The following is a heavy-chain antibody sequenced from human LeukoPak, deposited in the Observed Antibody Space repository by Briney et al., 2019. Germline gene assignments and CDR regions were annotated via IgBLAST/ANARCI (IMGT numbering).Heavy chain of an antibody. CDR3: ARGRAGYYFDY. CDR2: INSDGSTT. D-gene: IGHD6-19*01. J-gene: IGHJ4*02. V-gene: IGHV3-74*01. Sequence: GGSLRLSCAVSGFTFSNFWMHWVRQAPGKGLVWVSRINSDGSTTSYADSVKGRFTISRDNAKNTLYLQMNSLRAEDTAVYYCARGRAGYYFDYRGQGTLVTVSS. CDR1: GFTFSNFW.